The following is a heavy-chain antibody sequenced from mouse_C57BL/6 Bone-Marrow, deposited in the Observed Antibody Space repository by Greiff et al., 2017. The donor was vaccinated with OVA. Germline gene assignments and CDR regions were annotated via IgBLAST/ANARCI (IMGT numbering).Heavy chain of an antibody. CDR2: IYPGNSDT. J-gene: IGHJ4*01. CDR1: GYTFTSYW. D-gene: IGHD1-1*01. V-gene: IGHV1-5*01. Sequence: EVQLQQSGTVLARPGASVKMSCKTSGYTFTSYWMHWVKQRPGQGLEWIGAIYPGNSDTSYNQKFKGKAKLTAVTSASTAYMELSSLTNEDSAVYYCTRKGVYYGSPFYYAMDDWGKGTSVTVSS. CDR3: TRKGVYYGSPFYYAMDD.